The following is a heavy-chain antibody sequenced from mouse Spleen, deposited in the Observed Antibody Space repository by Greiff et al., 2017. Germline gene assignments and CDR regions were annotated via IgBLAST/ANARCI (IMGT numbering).Heavy chain of an antibody. D-gene: IGHD2-14*01. J-gene: IGHJ4*01. CDR2: IYPRDGST. Sequence: VKLMESDAELVKPGASVKISCKVSGYTFTDHTIHWMKQRPEQGLEWIGYIYPRDGSTKYNEKFKGKATLTADKSSSTAYMQLNSLTSEDSAVYFCARRDRYDLFYAMDYWGQGTSVTVSS. CDR3: ARRDRYDLFYAMDY. V-gene: IGHV1-78*01. CDR1: GYTFTDHT.